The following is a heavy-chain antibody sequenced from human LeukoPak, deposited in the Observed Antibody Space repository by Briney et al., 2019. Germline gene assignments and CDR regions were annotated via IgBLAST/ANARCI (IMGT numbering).Heavy chain of an antibody. D-gene: IGHD2/OR15-2a*01. CDR3: ASLSQYPSAWFDP. Sequence: GGSLRLACAASGFNFNNYWMHWVRQTPGKGLEWVSRINSDGSTTTYADSVKGRFTISRDNTKNMLYLQMNSLTAEDTAMYYCASLSQYPSAWFDPWGQGTLDTVSS. CDR1: GFNFNNYW. J-gene: IGHJ5*02. CDR2: INSDGSTT. V-gene: IGHV3-74*01.